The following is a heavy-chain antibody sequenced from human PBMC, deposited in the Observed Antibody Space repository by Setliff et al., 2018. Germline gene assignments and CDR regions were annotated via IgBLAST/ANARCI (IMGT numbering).Heavy chain of an antibody. Sequence: KASETLSLTCTVSGGSIGPHYWSWIRRAPGKGLEWIGHIFYSDTAKYNPSLESRAAISVDSSKNQFSLKLRSVTAADTAVYYCARDRSTVIRGVTSFFYYYMDVWGGGTTVTVSS. CDR3: ARDRSTVIRGVTSFFYYYMDV. CDR1: GGSIGPHY. CDR2: IFYSDTA. V-gene: IGHV4-59*11. D-gene: IGHD3-10*01. J-gene: IGHJ6*03.